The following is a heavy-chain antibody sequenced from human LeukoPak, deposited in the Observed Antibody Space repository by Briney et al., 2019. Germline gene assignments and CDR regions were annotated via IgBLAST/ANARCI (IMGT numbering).Heavy chain of an antibody. D-gene: IGHD4-17*01. Sequence: SETLSLTCTVSGGSISSYYWSWIRQPPGKGLEWIGYIYYSGSTKYNPSLKSRVTISVDTSKNQFSLKLSSVTAADTAVYYCARGGTTVTPGLLWFDPWGQGTLVTAPS. CDR2: IYYSGST. CDR3: ARGGTTVTPGLLWFDP. CDR1: GGSISSYY. V-gene: IGHV4-59*01. J-gene: IGHJ5*02.